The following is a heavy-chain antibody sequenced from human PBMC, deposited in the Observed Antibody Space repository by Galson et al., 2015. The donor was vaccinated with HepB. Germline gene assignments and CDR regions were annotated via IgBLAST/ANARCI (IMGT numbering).Heavy chain of an antibody. J-gene: IGHJ4*02. V-gene: IGHV3-23*01. D-gene: IGHD4-23*01. CDR2: ISGSGGST. CDR3: AKVESGRTTVVNKFDY. Sequence: SLRLSCAASGFTFSNYAMSWVRQAPGKGLEWVSAISGSGGSTYYADSVKGRFAISRDNSKNTLYLQMNSLRAEDTAVYYCAKVESGRTTVVNKFDYWGQGTLVTVSS. CDR1: GFTFSNYA.